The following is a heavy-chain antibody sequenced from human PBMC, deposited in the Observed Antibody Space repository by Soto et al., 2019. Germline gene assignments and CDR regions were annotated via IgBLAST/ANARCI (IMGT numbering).Heavy chain of an antibody. D-gene: IGHD3-16*01. CDR3: ASNTRYDPPDY. Sequence: EVQLLESGGGLVQPGGSPRLSCAASGFTFSSYAMSWVRQAPGKGLAWVSGISVSGGSTYYADSVKGRFTISRDNSKNTLYLQMNSLRAEDTVVYYCASNTRYDPPDYWGQGTVVTVSS. CDR1: GFTFSSYA. J-gene: IGHJ4*02. CDR2: ISVSGGST. V-gene: IGHV3-23*01.